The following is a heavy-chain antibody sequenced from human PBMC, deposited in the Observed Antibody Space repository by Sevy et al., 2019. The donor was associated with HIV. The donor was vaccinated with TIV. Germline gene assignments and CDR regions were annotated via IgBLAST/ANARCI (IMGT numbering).Heavy chain of an antibody. Sequence: GGSLRLSCAASGFTFSSYWMNCVRQAPGKGRERVANIKEDGSDKYYVDSVKGRFTISRDNAQNSLYLEMNSLRDEDTAVYYCARWDVWGKGTTVTVSS. J-gene: IGHJ6*04. CDR2: IKEDGSDK. CDR1: GFTFSSYW. V-gene: IGHV3-7*01. CDR3: ARWDV.